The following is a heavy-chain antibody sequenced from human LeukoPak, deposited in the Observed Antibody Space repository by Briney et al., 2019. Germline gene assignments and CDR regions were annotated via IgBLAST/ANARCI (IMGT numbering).Heavy chain of an antibody. CDR1: GGTFSSYA. V-gene: IGHV1-69*04. J-gene: IGHJ3*02. CDR2: IIPILGIA. Sequence: VASVKVSCKASGGTFSSYAISWVRQAPGQGPEWMGRIIPILGIANYAQKFQGRVTITADKSTSTAYMELSSLRSEDTAVYYCARAISAFDIWGQGTMVTVSS. CDR3: ARAISAFDI.